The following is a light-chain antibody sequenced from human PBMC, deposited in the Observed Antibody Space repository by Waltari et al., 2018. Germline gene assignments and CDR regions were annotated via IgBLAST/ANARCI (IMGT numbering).Light chain of an antibody. CDR2: DVN. CDR1: SSDVGGYNF. Sequence: QSALTQPRSVSGSPGQSVTISCTGTSSDVGGYNFVSWYQQYPGKAPKLVIYDVNKRPSGVPGRVSGSKSGNTASLIISGLQTEDEADYYCCSYAGYYTVFGGGTKVAVL. J-gene: IGLJ3*02. V-gene: IGLV2-11*01. CDR3: CSYAGYYTV.